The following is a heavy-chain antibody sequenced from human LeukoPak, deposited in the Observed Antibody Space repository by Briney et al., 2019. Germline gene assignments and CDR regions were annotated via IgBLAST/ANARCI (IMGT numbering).Heavy chain of an antibody. CDR1: GGSISSYY. J-gene: IGHJ4*02. D-gene: IGHD1-26*01. Sequence: SETLSLTCTVSGGSISSYYWSWIRQPPGKGLEWIGYIYYSGSTNYNPSLKSRVTISVDTSKNQFSLKLSSVTAADTAVYYCARTYIVGAIGCSPSGYFDYWGQGTLVTVSS. CDR3: ARTYIVGAIGCSPSGYFDY. V-gene: IGHV4-59*01. CDR2: IYYSGST.